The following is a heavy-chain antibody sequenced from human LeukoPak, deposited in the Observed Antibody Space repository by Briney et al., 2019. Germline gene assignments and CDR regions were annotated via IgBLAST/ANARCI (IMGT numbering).Heavy chain of an antibody. J-gene: IGHJ4*02. CDR1: GYTFASYD. CDR3: ARVLGIAVAGTPFDY. Sequence: ASVKVSCKASGYTFASYDINWVRQATGQGLEWMGWMNPNSGNTRYAQKFQGRVTITRNTSISTAYMGLSSLRSEDTAVYYCARVLGIAVAGTPFDYWGQGTLVTVSS. CDR2: MNPNSGNT. V-gene: IGHV1-8*03. D-gene: IGHD6-19*01.